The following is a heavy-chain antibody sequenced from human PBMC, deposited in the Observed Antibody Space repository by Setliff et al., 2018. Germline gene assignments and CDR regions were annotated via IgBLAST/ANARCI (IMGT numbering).Heavy chain of an antibody. CDR3: AGHPSSGSYYGGSIFYFDD. V-gene: IGHV4-39*01. D-gene: IGHD1-26*01. Sequence: PSETLSLTCTVSGGSISSRNYYWGWIRQPPGKGLEWIGSIYYXGSTYYNPSLKSRITISVDTAKNQFSLKLSSVTAADTAVYYCAGHPSSGSYYGGSIFYFDDWGPGILVTRLL. J-gene: IGHJ4*02. CDR1: GGSISSRNYY. CDR2: IYYXGST.